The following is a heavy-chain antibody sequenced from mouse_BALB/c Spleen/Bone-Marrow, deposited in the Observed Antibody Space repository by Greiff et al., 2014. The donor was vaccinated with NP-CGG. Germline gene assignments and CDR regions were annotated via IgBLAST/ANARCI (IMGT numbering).Heavy chain of an antibody. V-gene: IGHV1-7*01. J-gene: IGHJ3*01. Sequence: ESGAELAKPGASVKMSCKASGYTFTSYWMHWVKQRPGQGLEWIGYINPSTGYTEYNQKFKDKATLTADKSSGTAYMQLSSLTSEDSAVYYCARSAYWGQGTLVTVSA. CDR2: INPSTGYT. CDR1: GYTFTSYW. CDR3: ARSAY.